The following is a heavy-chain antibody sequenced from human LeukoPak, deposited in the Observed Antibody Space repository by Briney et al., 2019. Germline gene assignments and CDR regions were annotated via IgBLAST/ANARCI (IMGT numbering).Heavy chain of an antibody. CDR3: ARVGYSSGWYNYFDY. J-gene: IGHJ4*02. Sequence: GGSLRLSCAASGFTFSNYAMHWVRQAPGKGLEWVAVIWYDGSNKYYADSVKGRFTISRDNSKNTPYLQMNSLRAEDTAVYYCARVGYSSGWYNYFDYWGQGTLITVSS. CDR2: IWYDGSNK. V-gene: IGHV3-33*08. CDR1: GFTFSNYA. D-gene: IGHD6-19*01.